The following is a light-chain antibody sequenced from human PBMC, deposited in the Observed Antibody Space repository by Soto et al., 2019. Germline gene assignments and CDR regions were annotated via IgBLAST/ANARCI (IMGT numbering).Light chain of an antibody. Sequence: DVVMTQSPLSLPVTLGQPASISCRSSQSLVYSDGNTYLNWFHQRPGQSPRRLIYKVSNRVSGVRDRFSGSGSGTDFPLSISRVDVEDVGVYYCMQGTYWPRLTFGGGSKIEIK. CDR3: MQGTYWPRLT. CDR1: QSLVYSDGNTY. V-gene: IGKV2-30*01. CDR2: KVS. J-gene: IGKJ4*01.